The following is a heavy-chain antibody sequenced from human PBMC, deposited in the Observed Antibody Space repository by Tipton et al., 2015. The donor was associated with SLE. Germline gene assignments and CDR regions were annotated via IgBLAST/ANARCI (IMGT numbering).Heavy chain of an antibody. V-gene: IGHV4-28*01. CDR2: IFHSGGT. D-gene: IGHD2-15*01. J-gene: IGHJ4*02. CDR1: GYSIDSNNW. Sequence: TLSLTCAVSGYSIDSNNWWTWIRQPPGKGLEWIGDIFHSGGTNYNPSLKSRVTISVDTSKNQFSLNLSSVTAADTALYYCATIDPDTESGVIPGDYWGQGILVTVSS. CDR3: ATIDPDTESGVIPGDY.